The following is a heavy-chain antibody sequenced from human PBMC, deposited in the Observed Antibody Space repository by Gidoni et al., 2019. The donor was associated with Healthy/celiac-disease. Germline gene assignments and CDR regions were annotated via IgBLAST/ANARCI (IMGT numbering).Heavy chain of an antibody. CDR2: IKSKTNGGTT. CDR3: TTIYYYDSRGRSY. D-gene: IGHD3-22*01. J-gene: IGHJ4*02. V-gene: IGHV3-15*07. CDR1: GFSFCIAW. Sequence: EVQLVASGRCLVKPGGSLRLSCAASGFSFCIAWMNWVRQAAGKGLEWVGRIKSKTNGGTTDYAAPVKGRFTISRDDSKNTLYLQMNRLKTEETAVYYCTTIYYYDSRGRSYWGQGTLVTVSS.